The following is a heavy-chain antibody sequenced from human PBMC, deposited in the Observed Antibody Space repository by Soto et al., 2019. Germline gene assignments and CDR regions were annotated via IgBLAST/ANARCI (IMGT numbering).Heavy chain of an antibody. D-gene: IGHD3-22*01. CDR2: ISTYNGNT. J-gene: IGHJ4*02. V-gene: IGHV1-18*01. CDR3: ARGPKDYYDNSANYFLDY. CDR1: GYTFINYG. Sequence: QVQLVQSGAEVKKPGASVKVSCKASGYTFINYGVSWVRQAPGQGLDWRRGISTYNGNTRYAERLQGRVTMTPDTTTNTAYMELRNLRSDDTAVYYCARGPKDYYDNSANYFLDYWGQGTLVTVSS.